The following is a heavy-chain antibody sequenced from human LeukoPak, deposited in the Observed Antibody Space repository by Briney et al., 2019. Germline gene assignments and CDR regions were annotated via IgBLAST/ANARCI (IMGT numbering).Heavy chain of an antibody. CDR3: ARDDYGGNGETDY. Sequence: SGTLSLTCTVSGYSISSGYYWGWIRQPPGKGLEWIGSIYHSGSTYYNPSLKSRVTISVDTSKNQFSLKLSSVTAADTAVYYCARDDYGGNGETDYWGQGTLVTVSS. CDR2: IYHSGST. J-gene: IGHJ4*02. CDR1: GYSISSGYY. D-gene: IGHD4-23*01. V-gene: IGHV4-38-2*02.